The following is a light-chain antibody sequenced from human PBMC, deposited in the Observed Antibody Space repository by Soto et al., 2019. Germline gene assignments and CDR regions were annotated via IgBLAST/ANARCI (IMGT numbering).Light chain of an antibody. J-gene: IGLJ1*01. CDR1: SSDVGRYNY. CDR3: NSKRSSSTLL. Sequence: QSVLTQPASVSGSPGQSITISCTGASSDVGRYNYVSWYQLHPGKAPKLIIYEVSNRPSGVSNRFSGSKSGNTASLTISGLRAEDEADYYCNSKRSSSTLLFGSGTKVTVL. V-gene: IGLV2-14*01. CDR2: EVS.